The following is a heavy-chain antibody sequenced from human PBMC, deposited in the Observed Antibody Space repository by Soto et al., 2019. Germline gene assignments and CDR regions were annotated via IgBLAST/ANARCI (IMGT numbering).Heavy chain of an antibody. CDR2: IYYSGST. V-gene: IGHV4-39*01. CDR3: ASHGYSGYDLSWFDP. CDR1: GGSIISSSYY. J-gene: IGHJ5*01. Sequence: PSETLSLTCTVSGGSIISSSYYWVLIRQPPGKGLEWIGSIYYSGSTYYNPSLKSRVTTSVDTSKNQFSLKLSSVTAADTAVYYCASHGYSGYDLSWFDPWGQGTLVTVSS. D-gene: IGHD5-12*01.